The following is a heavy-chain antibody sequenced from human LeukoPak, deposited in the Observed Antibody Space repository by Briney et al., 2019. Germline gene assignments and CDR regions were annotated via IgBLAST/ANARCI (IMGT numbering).Heavy chain of an antibody. CDR1: GFTVSSYE. V-gene: IGHV3-48*03. D-gene: IGHD3-22*01. Sequence: PGGSLRLSCAASGFTVSSYEMNWVRQAPGKGLEWVSYISSSGSTIYYADSVKGRFTISRDNAKNSLYLQMNSLRAEDTAVCYCVAEITMIVESFDYWGQGTLVTVSS. CDR3: VAEITMIVESFDY. J-gene: IGHJ4*02. CDR2: ISSSGSTI.